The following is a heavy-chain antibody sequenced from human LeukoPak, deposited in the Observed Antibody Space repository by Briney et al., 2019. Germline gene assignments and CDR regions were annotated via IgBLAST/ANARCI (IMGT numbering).Heavy chain of an antibody. CDR3: AKGGQDFDFWRFAL. CDR2: ICDTGGRT. Sequence: QPGGSPRLSCAASGFTVSSNYMSWVRHSPGQGLKWVSSICDTGGRTYYADSVKGRFTITRDNSRKTVDLQMTSLSAGDTATYYCAKGGQDFDFWRFALWGQGILVTVSS. J-gene: IGHJ5*02. D-gene: IGHD3-3*01. V-gene: IGHV3-23*01. CDR1: GFTVSSNY.